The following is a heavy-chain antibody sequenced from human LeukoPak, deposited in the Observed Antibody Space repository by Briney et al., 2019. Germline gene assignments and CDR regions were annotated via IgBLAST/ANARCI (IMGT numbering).Heavy chain of an antibody. V-gene: IGHV4-59*01. CDR3: ARALGEGVVAAIGWFDP. CDR1: GGSISSYY. D-gene: IGHD2-15*01. J-gene: IGHJ5*02. Sequence: SETLSLTCTVSGGSISSYYWSWIRQPPGKGLEWIGYIYYSGSTNYNPSLKSRVTISVDTSKNQFSLKLSSVTAADTAVYYCARALGEGVVAAIGWFDPWGQGTLVTVSS. CDR2: IYYSGST.